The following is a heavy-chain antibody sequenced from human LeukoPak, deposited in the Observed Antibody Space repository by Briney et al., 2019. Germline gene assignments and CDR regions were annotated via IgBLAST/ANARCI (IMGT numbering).Heavy chain of an antibody. J-gene: IGHJ4*02. Sequence: GGSLRLSCAASGFTFDDYAMHWVRQAPGKGLEWVSGISWNSGSIGYADSVKGRFTISRDNAKNSLYLQMNSLRAEDTALYYCAKDIGGWLRLVDYWGQGTLVTVSS. D-gene: IGHD5-12*01. CDR2: ISWNSGSI. V-gene: IGHV3-9*01. CDR1: GFTFDDYA. CDR3: AKDIGGWLRLVDY.